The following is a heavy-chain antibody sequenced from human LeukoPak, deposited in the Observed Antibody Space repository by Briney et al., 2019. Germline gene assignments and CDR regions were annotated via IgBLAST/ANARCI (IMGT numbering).Heavy chain of an antibody. J-gene: IGHJ4*02. CDR3: ARDVHYYGSGSFDY. CDR1: GFTFSSYS. V-gene: IGHV3-48*01. D-gene: IGHD3-10*01. CDR2: ISSSSSTI. Sequence: GGSLRLSCAASGFTFSSYSMNWVRQAPGKGLEWVSYISSSSSTIYYADSVKGRFTISRDNAKNSLYLQMNSLRAGDTAVYYCARDVHYYGSGSFDYWGQGTLVTVSS.